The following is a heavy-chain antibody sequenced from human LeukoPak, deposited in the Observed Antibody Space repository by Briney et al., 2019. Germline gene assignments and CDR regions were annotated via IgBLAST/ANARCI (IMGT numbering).Heavy chain of an antibody. CDR1: GGSISSYF. CDR2: IYTSGST. Sequence: PSETLSLTCTVSGGSISSYFLSWIRQPAGKGLEWIGRIYTSGSTDYNPSLKSRVTMSVDTSKNQFSLRLSSVTAADTAVYYCAGRPFSGWFFDFWGQGTLVTVSS. CDR3: AGRPFSGWFFDF. D-gene: IGHD6-19*01. J-gene: IGHJ4*02. V-gene: IGHV4-4*07.